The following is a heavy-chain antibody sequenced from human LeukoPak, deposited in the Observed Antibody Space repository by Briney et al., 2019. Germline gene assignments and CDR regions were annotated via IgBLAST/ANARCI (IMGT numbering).Heavy chain of an antibody. CDR3: VGADYDILTGYYIDY. J-gene: IGHJ4*02. D-gene: IGHD3-9*01. CDR1: GFTFSSFE. CDR2: ISSSGDTL. Sequence: GGSLRLSCAASGFTFSSFEMHWVRQAPGKGLEWVSYISSSGDTLYYANSMKGRFTISRDNAKNSLYLQMDSLRAEDTAVYYCVGADYDILTGYYIDYWGQGTLVTVSS. V-gene: IGHV3-48*03.